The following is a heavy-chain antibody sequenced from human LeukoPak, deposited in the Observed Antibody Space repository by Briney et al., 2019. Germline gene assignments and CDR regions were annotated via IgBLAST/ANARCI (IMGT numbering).Heavy chain of an antibody. CDR2: IYHDGST. V-gene: IGHV4-4*02. Sequence: SETLSLTCAVSGGSISSNNWWIWVRQSPEKGLEWIGEIYHDGSTNYNPSLKSRVTISMDKSKNQLSLKLNFVTAADTAVYYCARGAGYSREVNYYHYMDVWGKGTTVTVSS. CDR3: ARGAGYSREVNYYHYMDV. CDR1: GGSISSNNW. J-gene: IGHJ6*03. D-gene: IGHD5-12*01.